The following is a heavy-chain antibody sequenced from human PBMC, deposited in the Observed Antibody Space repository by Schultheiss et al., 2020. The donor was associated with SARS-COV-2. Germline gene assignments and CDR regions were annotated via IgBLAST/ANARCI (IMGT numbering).Heavy chain of an antibody. CDR1: GGSISSSNW. V-gene: IGHV4-4*02. J-gene: IGHJ5*02. Sequence: SETLSLTCAVSGGSISSSNWWSWVRQPPGKGLEWIGEIYHSGSTNYNPSLKSRVTISVDKSKNQFSLKLSSVTAADTAVYFCARGQHNWNAYWFDPWGQGTLVTVSS. CDR3: ARGQHNWNAYWFDP. CDR2: IYHSGST. D-gene: IGHD1-20*01.